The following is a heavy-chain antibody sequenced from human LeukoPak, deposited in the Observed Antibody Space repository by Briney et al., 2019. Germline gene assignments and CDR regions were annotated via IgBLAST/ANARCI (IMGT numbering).Heavy chain of an antibody. Sequence: SSETLSLTCTVSGGSISSYYWSWIRQPAGKGLEWIGRIYTSGSTNYNPSLKSRVTMSVDTSKNQFSLRLSSVTAADTAVYYCARAVPAYCSGGSCFVWFDPWGQGTLVTVSS. CDR2: IYTSGST. V-gene: IGHV4-4*07. J-gene: IGHJ5*02. CDR1: GGSISSYY. CDR3: ARAVPAYCSGGSCFVWFDP. D-gene: IGHD2-15*01.